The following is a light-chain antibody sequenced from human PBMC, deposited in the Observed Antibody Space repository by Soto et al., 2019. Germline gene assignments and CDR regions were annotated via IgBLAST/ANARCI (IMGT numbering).Light chain of an antibody. CDR1: ESVAS. V-gene: IGKV3-20*01. J-gene: IGKJ1*01. CDR2: GAS. CDR3: QYYGGSPRT. Sequence: EIFVTKSPGTVSLSPGEGTTLSCRASESVASLAWYQQKPGQAPRLLIYGASTRATGIPDRFSGSGSGTDFTLTISRLEPEDFAVYYCQYYGGSPRTFGRGTKVDI.